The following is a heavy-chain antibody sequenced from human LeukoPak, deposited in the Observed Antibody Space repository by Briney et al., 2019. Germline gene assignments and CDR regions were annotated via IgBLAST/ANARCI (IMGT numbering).Heavy chain of an antibody. V-gene: IGHV1-24*01. Sequence: GASVKVSCKASGYTFTSYYMHWVRQAPGQGLEWMGGFDPEDGETIYAQKFQGRVTMTEDTSTDTAYMELSSLRSEDTAVYYCATNRLELLRVTSFDYWGQGTLVTVSS. J-gene: IGHJ4*02. CDR3: ATNRLELLRVTSFDY. CDR2: FDPEDGET. D-gene: IGHD1-7*01. CDR1: GYTFTSYY.